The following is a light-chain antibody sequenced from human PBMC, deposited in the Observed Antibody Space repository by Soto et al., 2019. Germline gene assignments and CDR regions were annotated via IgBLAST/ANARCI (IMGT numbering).Light chain of an antibody. CDR3: QQLNTYPVT. J-gene: IGKJ5*01. CDR2: AAS. Sequence: IQLTHSPSSLSASVCDSVTITCRASQGISRYLAWYQQKAGRAPKLLISAASTLQSGVPSRLSGSGSGTDFTLTISSLQPEDFATYYCQQLNTYPVTFGGGTRLEI. V-gene: IGKV1-9*01. CDR1: QGISRY.